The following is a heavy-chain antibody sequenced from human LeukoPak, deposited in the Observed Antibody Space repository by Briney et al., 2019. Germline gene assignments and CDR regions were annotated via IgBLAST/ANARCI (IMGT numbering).Heavy chain of an antibody. V-gene: IGHV3-7*01. CDR2: IKQDGSEK. CDR3: ARHSGWGSGGPLGY. J-gene: IGHJ4*02. Sequence: SGGSLRLSCADSTFRFSSYWMTWVRQAPGKGLEWVANIKQDGSEKYYADSVKGRFTISRDNAKNSLYLQMNSLRVEDSAVYYCARHSGWGSGGPLGYWGQGTLVTVSS. CDR1: TFRFSSYW. D-gene: IGHD7-27*01.